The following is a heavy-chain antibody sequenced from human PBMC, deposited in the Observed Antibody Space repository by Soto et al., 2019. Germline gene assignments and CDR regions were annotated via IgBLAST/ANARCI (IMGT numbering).Heavy chain of an antibody. Sequence: QVHLQESGPGLVKPSETLSLTCTVSGGSITNHYWSWIRQPPGKGLEWIGYVDVRGSTNYSPSLKSRVTMSVATSGNRFSLGLNSVPAADTAVYYCSRESSIRGLVSVSTWLDPWGQGNLVTVS. V-gene: IGHV4-59*11. D-gene: IGHD3-10*01. CDR1: GGSITNHY. CDR3: SRESSIRGLVSVSTWLDP. CDR2: VDVRGST. J-gene: IGHJ5*02.